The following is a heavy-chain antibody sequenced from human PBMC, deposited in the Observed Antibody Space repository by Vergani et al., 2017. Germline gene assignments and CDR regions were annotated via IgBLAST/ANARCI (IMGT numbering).Heavy chain of an antibody. V-gene: IGHV3-48*01. CDR1: GFTFSSYS. J-gene: IGHJ4*02. CDR2: ISSSSSTI. D-gene: IGHD3-16*02. CDR3: AKGSWIWGSYRTSSFDY. Sequence: EVQLVESGGGLVQPGGSLRLSCAASGFTFSSYSMNWVRQAPGKGLEWVSYISSSSSTIYYADSVKGRFTISRDNAKNSLYLQMNSLRAEDTAVYYCAKGSWIWGSYRTSSFDYWGQGTLVTVSS.